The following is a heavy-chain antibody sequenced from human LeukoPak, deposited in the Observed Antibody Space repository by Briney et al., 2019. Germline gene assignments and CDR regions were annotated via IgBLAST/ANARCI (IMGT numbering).Heavy chain of an antibody. Sequence: SETLSLTCTVSGGSINSYYWSWIRQPPGKGLEWIGYLYYTGSMNYNPSLKSRVTISVDTSKNQFSLKLTSVTAADTAVYYCTRDGVDRDRAFDYWGQGTLVTVSS. J-gene: IGHJ4*02. V-gene: IGHV4-59*01. CDR2: LYYTGSM. CDR3: TRDGVDRDRAFDY. D-gene: IGHD3-3*01. CDR1: GGSINSYY.